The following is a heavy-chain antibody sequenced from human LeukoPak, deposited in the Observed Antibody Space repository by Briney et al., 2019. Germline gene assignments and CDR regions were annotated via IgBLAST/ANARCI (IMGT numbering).Heavy chain of an antibody. D-gene: IGHD6-13*01. V-gene: IGHV3-21*01. J-gene: IGHJ4*02. CDR3: ARGGIAAAPY. CDR1: GFTFSSYS. Sequence: GGSLRLSCAASGFTFSSYSMNWVRQAPGKGLEWVSSISSSSSYIYYADSVKGRFTISRDNAENSLYLQMNSLRAEDTAVYYCARGGIAAAPYWGQGTLVTVSS. CDR2: ISSSSSYI.